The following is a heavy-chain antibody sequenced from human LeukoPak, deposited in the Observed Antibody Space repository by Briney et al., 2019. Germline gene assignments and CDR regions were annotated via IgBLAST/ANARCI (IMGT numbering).Heavy chain of an antibody. CDR1: GGSFSGYY. J-gene: IGHJ6*03. CDR3: ARNSAGYYMDV. V-gene: IGHV4-34*01. CDR2: INHSGST. Sequence: PSETLSLTCAVYGGSFSGYYWSWIRQPPGKGLEWIGEINHSGSTNYNPSLKSRVTISVDTSKNQFSLKLSSVTAADTAVYYCARNSAGYYMDVWGKGTTVTVSS. D-gene: IGHD3-10*01.